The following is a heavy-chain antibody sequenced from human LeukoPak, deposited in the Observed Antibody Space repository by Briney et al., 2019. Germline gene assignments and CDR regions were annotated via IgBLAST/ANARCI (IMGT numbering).Heavy chain of an antibody. Sequence: GGSLRLSCAASGSTFSSYAMSWVRQAPGKGLEWVSAISGSGDSTYYGDSVKGRFTISRDNSKNTLYLQMNSLRAEDTAVYYCAKTRPLDSSSWSHGDYWGQGTLVAVSS. CDR2: ISGSGDST. D-gene: IGHD6-13*01. J-gene: IGHJ4*02. CDR1: GSTFSSYA. V-gene: IGHV3-23*01. CDR3: AKTRPLDSSSWSHGDY.